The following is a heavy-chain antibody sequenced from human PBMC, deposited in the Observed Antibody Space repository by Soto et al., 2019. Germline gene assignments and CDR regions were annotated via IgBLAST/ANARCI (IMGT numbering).Heavy chain of an antibody. CDR1: GFTFSSYA. J-gene: IGHJ2*01. CDR3: ARPLWRDDYNWGYFDL. V-gene: IGHV3-30-3*01. CDR2: ISYDGSNK. Sequence: QVQLVESGGGVVQPGRSLRLSCAASGFTFSSYAMHWVRQAPGKGLEWVAVISYDGSNKYYADSVKGRFTISRDNSKNTLYLPMNSLRAEDTAVYYCARPLWRDDYNWGYFDLWAVAPWSLSPQ. D-gene: IGHD4-4*01.